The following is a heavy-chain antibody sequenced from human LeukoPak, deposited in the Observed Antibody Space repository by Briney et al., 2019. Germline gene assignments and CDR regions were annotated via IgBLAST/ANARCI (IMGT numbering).Heavy chain of an antibody. D-gene: IGHD7-27*01. CDR2: IYYSGST. CDR3: ARDQGWGTDY. V-gene: IGHV4-59*01. J-gene: IGHJ4*02. Sequence: SETLSLTCTVSGDSISSYYWSWIRQPPGKGLEWIGYIYYSGSTNYNPSLKSRVTISVDTSKNQFSLKLSSVTAADTAVYYCARDQGWGTDYWGQGTLVTVSS. CDR1: GDSISSYY.